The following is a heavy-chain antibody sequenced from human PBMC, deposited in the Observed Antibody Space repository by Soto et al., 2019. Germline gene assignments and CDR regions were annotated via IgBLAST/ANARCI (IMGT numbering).Heavy chain of an antibody. CDR2: IIPIFGTA. J-gene: IGHJ4*02. V-gene: IGHV1-69*01. CDR1: GGTFSSYA. CDR3: ARVRDSGSARRANQKYYFDY. Sequence: QVQLVQSGAEVKKPGSSVKVSCKASGGTFSSYAISWVRQAPGQGLEWMGGIIPIFGTANYAQKFQGRVTITADESTSTAYMELSSLRSEDTAVYYCARVRDSGSARRANQKYYFDYWGQGTLVTVSS. D-gene: IGHD3-10*01.